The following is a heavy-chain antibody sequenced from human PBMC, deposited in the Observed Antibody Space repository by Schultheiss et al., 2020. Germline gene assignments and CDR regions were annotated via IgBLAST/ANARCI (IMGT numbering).Heavy chain of an antibody. J-gene: IGHJ4*02. Sequence: GGSLRLSCTASGFTFGDYAMSWVRQAPGKGLEWVGFIRSKAYGGTTEYAASVKGRFTISRDDSKSIAYLQMNSLKTEDTAVYYCTRDYPTSWVTVTTWYWGQGTLVTVSS. CDR2: IRSKAYGGTT. D-gene: IGHD4-17*01. V-gene: IGHV3-49*04. CDR3: TRDYPTSWVTVTTWY. CDR1: GFTFGDYA.